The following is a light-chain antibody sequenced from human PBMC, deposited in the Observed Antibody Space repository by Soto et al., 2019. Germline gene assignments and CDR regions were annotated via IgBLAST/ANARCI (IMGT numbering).Light chain of an antibody. CDR1: QSVTSN. CDR2: GAP. J-gene: IGKJ1*01. V-gene: IGKV3-15*01. Sequence: EIVMTQSPDTLSVSPGERATLSCRASQSVTSNLAWYQQKPGQAPRLLIYGAPIIYTGVPARCSGSGSGTEFSLTINSLQSEDFAVDYCQQYYYCPPSTFGQGTKVEIK. CDR3: QQYYYCPPST.